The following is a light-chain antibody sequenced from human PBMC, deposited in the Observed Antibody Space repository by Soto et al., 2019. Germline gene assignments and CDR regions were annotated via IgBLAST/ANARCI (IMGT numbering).Light chain of an antibody. CDR2: DAS. Sequence: DIQMTQSPSTLFASVGDRVTITCRASQSISSWLAWYQQKPGKAPKLLIYDASSLESGVPSRFSGSGSGTEFTLTISSLQTDDFATYYCQQYNSYSRTFGKGTKVDIK. J-gene: IGKJ1*01. CDR1: QSISSW. CDR3: QQYNSYSRT. V-gene: IGKV1-5*01.